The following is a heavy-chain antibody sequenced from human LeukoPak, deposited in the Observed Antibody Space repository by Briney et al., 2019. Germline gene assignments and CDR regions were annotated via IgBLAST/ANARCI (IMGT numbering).Heavy chain of an antibody. CDR3: ARDRTPGWYDY. V-gene: IGHV1-18*01. J-gene: IGHJ4*02. D-gene: IGHD6-19*01. CDR2: ISAYNGNT. Sequence: GESLKISCKGSGYTFTSYGISWVRQAPGQGLEWMGWISAYNGNTNYAQKLQGRVTMTTDTSTSTAYMELRSLRSDDTAVYYCARDRTPGWYDYWGQGTLVTVSS. CDR1: GYTFTSYG.